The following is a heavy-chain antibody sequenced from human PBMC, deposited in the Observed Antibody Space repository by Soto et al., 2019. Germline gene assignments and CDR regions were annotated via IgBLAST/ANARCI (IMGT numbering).Heavy chain of an antibody. CDR1: GGSFSGYY. CDR2: INHSGST. CDR3: ARGREQLVSPWFDP. J-gene: IGHJ5*02. Sequence: SETLSLTCAVYGGSFSGYYWSWIRQPPGKGLEWIGEINHSGSTNYNPSLKSRVTISADTSKNQFSLKLSSVTAADTAVYYCARGREQLVSPWFDPWGQGTLVTVSS. V-gene: IGHV4-34*01. D-gene: IGHD6-6*01.